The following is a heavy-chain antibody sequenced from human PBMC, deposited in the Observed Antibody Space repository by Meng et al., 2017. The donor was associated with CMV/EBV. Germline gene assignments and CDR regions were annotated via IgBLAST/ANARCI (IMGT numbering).Heavy chain of an antibody. Sequence: TSDVNWVRQATGQGLEWMGSMNPNSGNTGYAQKFQGRVTMTRNTSISTAYMELSSLRSEDTAVYYCARGAVVVVPAAGPRRYNWFDPWGQGTLVTVSS. V-gene: IGHV1-8*01. J-gene: IGHJ5*02. CDR2: MNPNSGNT. CDR1: TSD. CDR3: ARGAVVVVPAAGPRRYNWFDP. D-gene: IGHD2-2*01.